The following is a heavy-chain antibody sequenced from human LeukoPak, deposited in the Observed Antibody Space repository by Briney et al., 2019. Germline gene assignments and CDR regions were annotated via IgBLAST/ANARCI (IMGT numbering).Heavy chain of an antibody. CDR1: GYTFTSYY. Sequence: ASVKVSCKASGYTFTSYYMHWVRQAPGQGLEWMGIINPGGGSTSYAQKFQGRVTMTRDTSTSTVYMELSSLRSGDTAVYYCARGGGGYGDYTPWGQGTLVTVSS. CDR3: ARGGGGYGDYTP. D-gene: IGHD4-17*01. V-gene: IGHV1-46*01. J-gene: IGHJ5*02. CDR2: INPGGGST.